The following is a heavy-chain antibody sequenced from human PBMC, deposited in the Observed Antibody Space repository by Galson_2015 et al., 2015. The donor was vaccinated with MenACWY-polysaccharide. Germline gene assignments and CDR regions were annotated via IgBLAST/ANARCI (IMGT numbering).Heavy chain of an antibody. J-gene: IGHJ4*02. CDR2: ISAGGSDT. V-gene: IGHV3-23*01. CDR1: GFNFRSYA. D-gene: IGHD2-2*01. CDR3: AKGRTYCRGTSCLYFYT. Sequence: ALRLSCAGYGFNFRSYAMNWVRQAPGKGLEWVSSISAGGSDTYYAESVKGRFTISRDTSKNTLHLQMNSLRAEDTALYYCAKGRTYCRGTSCLYFYTWGQGTQVTVSS.